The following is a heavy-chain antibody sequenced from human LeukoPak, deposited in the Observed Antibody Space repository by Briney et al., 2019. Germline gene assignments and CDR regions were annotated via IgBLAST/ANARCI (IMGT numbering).Heavy chain of an antibody. CDR2: IFPIFATA. CDR3: ARESGSYEAYFDY. CDR1: GGTFSSYA. V-gene: IGHV1-69*13. D-gene: IGHD1-26*01. Sequence: SVKVSCKASGGTFSSYAISWVRQAPGQGLEWMGRIFPIFATANYAQKFQGRVKITADESTSTAYMELSSLRSEDTAVYYCARESGSYEAYFDYWGQGTLVTVSS. J-gene: IGHJ4*02.